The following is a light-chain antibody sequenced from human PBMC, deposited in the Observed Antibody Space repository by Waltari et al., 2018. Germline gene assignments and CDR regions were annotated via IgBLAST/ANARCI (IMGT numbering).Light chain of an antibody. CDR2: WAS. J-gene: IGKJ4*01. CDR1: TSVLYSSNNKNY. V-gene: IGKV4-1*01. Sequence: DIVMTQSPDSLAVSLGERATIHCKSSTSVLYSSNNKNYLAWYQQKPGQPPKLLIYWASTRESGVPDRFSGSGSGTDFTLTISSLQAEDVAVYYCQQYYSTQNTFGGGTKVEIK. CDR3: QQYYSTQNT.